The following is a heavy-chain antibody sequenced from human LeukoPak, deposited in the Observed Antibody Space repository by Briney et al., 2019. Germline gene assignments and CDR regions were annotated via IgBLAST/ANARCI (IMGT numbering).Heavy chain of an antibody. Sequence: GGSLRLSCAASGFTFSSYAMSWVRQAPRKGPQLASAISGSGGSTYYADSVKGRFTISRDNSKNTLYLQMNSLRAEDTAVYYCAKVGRNSIQYYFDYWGQGTLVTVSS. CDR3: AKVGRNSIQYYFDY. J-gene: IGHJ4*02. CDR2: ISGSGGST. CDR1: GFTFSSYA. V-gene: IGHV3-23*01. D-gene: IGHD1-7*01.